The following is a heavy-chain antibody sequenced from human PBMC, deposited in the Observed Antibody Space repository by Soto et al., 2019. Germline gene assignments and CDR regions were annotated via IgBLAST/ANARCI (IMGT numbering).Heavy chain of an antibody. CDR3: ARDAPRRDDFWSGYYTDDAFDI. V-gene: IGHV4-59*01. J-gene: IGHJ3*02. CDR2: IYYSGST. CDR1: GGSISSYY. D-gene: IGHD3-3*01. Sequence: PSETLSLTCTVSGGSISSYYWSWIRQPPGKGLEWIGYIYYSGSTNYNPSLKSRVTISVDTSKNQFSLKLSSVTAADTAVYYCARDAPRRDDFWSGYYTDDAFDIWGQGTMVT.